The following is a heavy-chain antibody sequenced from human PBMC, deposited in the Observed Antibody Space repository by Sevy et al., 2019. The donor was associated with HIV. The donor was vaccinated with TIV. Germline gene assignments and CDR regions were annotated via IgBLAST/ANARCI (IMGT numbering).Heavy chain of an antibody. V-gene: IGHV3-30-3*01. CDR1: GFTFSNIA. D-gene: IGHD3-16*02. J-gene: IGHJ4*02. Sequence: GGSLRLSCAASGFTFSNIAIHWVRQAPGKGLEWVSVISNDGSNKDYADSVKGRFTVSRDNSKNTLFLQLNSLRAEDTAVYYCARGSHWITFGGLIVVDGIDYWGQGTLVTVSS. CDR3: ARGSHWITFGGLIVVDGIDY. CDR2: ISNDGSNK.